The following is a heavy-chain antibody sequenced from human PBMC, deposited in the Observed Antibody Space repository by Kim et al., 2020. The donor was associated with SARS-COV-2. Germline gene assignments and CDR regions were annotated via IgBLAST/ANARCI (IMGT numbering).Heavy chain of an antibody. V-gene: IGHV3-64*02. J-gene: IGHJ4*02. CDR1: GFTFRSYA. CDR3: ASAFPRSGSYDF. Sequence: GGSLRLSCAGSGFTFRSYAMQWVRQAPGKGLEYVSAITDNGVTTFYADSVKGRFTISRDNSKNMVYLQMGSLRPEDTAVYYCASAFPRSGSYDFWGQGIL. D-gene: IGHD1-26*01. CDR2: ITDNGVTT.